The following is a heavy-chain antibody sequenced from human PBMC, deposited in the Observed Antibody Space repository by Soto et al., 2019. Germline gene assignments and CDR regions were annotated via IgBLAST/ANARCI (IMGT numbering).Heavy chain of an antibody. CDR3: ARDLEYSYGSGTTWFDP. V-gene: IGHV4-4*02. Sequence: SETLSLTCAVSGGSISSSNWWSWVRQPPGKGLEWIGEIYHSGSTNYNPSLKSRVTISVAKSKNQFSLKLSSVTAADTAVYYCARDLEYSYGSGTTWFDPWGQGTLVTVSS. D-gene: IGHD3-10*01. CDR1: GGSISSSNW. CDR2: IYHSGST. J-gene: IGHJ5*02.